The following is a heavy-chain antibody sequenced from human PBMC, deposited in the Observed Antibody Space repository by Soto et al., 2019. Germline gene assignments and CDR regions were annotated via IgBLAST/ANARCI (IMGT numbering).Heavy chain of an antibody. J-gene: IGHJ2*01. CDR1: GFTFINYA. CDR3: ARKILGSTSRPNYWYFDL. CDR2: ISGGGDAT. Sequence: EVQLLESGGGLVQPGGSLRLSCAGSGFTFINYAMNWVRQAPGKGLEWVSSISGGGDATFFADSVRDRFTISRDNSQTTVTLQMNSLGVDDTAVYYCARKILGSTSRPNYWYFDLWGRGTLVTVSS. D-gene: IGHD2-2*01. V-gene: IGHV3-23*01.